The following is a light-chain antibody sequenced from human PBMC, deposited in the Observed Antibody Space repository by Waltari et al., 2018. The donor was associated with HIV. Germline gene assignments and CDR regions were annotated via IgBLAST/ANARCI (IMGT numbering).Light chain of an antibody. Sequence: EVVFSQSPVTLPPSLGARATIPSRVSQRLGNTFLAWYQQKPGQGPRLLIYGASRRATGTPDRFSGSGSGTDFTLTISGLEPEDFAVYYCHQYETSPFTFGPGTKVVVK. V-gene: IGKV3-20*01. J-gene: IGKJ3*01. CDR3: HQYETSPFT. CDR2: GAS. CDR1: QRLGNTF.